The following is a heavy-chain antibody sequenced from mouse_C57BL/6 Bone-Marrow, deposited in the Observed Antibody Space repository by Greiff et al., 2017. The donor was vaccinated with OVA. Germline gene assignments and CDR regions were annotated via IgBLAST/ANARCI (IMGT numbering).Heavy chain of an antibody. V-gene: IGHV1-81*01. CDR1: GYTFTSYG. CDR3: ARSPITTVGDWYFDV. J-gene: IGHJ1*03. D-gene: IGHD1-1*01. Sequence: VKLQESGAELARPGASVKLSCKASGYTFTSYGISWVKQRTGQGLEWIGEIYPRSGNTYYNEKFKGKATLTADKSSSTAYMELRSLTSEDSAVYFCARSPITTVGDWYFDVWGTGTTVTVSS. CDR2: IYPRSGNT.